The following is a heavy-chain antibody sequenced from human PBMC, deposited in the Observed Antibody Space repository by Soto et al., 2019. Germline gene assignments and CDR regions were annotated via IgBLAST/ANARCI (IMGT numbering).Heavy chain of an antibody. CDR1: GFTVSNNY. J-gene: IGHJ4*02. Sequence: EVQLVESGGGLIQPGGSLRLSCAVSGFTVSNNYMSWVRQAPGKGLEGVSVIYSGGYTAYGDSVKGRFTISRDNSKNTLYLKMKSRGAEPPAFFYGATARGGGGYWGQGTLVTVSS. CDR2: IYSGGYT. V-gene: IGHV3-53*01. D-gene: IGHD3-10*01. CDR3: ATARGGGGY.